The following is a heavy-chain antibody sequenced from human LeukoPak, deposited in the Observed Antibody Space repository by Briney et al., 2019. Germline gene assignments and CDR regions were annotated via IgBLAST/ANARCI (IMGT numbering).Heavy chain of an antibody. V-gene: IGHV3-53*01. CDR3: ARGYCSSTSCYDVWRPLDY. CDR2: IYSGGST. Sequence: SGGSLRLSCAASGFTVSSNYMSWVRQAPGKGLEWVSVIYSGGSTYYADSVKGRFTISRDNSKNTLYLQMNSLRAEDTAVYYCARGYCSSTSCYDVWRPLDYWGQGTLVTVSS. D-gene: IGHD2-2*01. CDR1: GFTVSSNY. J-gene: IGHJ4*02.